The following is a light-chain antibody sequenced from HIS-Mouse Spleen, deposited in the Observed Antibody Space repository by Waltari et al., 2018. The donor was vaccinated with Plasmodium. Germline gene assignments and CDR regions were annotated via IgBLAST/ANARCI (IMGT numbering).Light chain of an antibody. CDR2: KAS. V-gene: IGKV1-5*03. CDR1: QSISSR. Sequence: DIQMTQSPSTLSASVGDRVTITCRASQSISSRLAGYQQKPGKAPKLLIYKASSLESGVPSRFSGSGSGTEFTLTISSLQPDDFATYYCQQYNSYSWTFGQGTKVEIK. J-gene: IGKJ1*01. CDR3: QQYNSYSWT.